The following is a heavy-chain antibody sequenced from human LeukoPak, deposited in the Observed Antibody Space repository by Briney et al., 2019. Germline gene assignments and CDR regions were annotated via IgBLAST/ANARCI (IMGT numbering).Heavy chain of an antibody. CDR1: GFTLSGHW. J-gene: IGHJ4*02. CDR2: ISSDGSIT. Sequence: GGSLTLSCVGSGFTLSGHWMHWVRQVPGKGLMGVSRISSDGSITTYADSVKGRFTISRDIARNTLYLQMNSLTADDTALYYCARSGYYNCYDYWGQGTLVTVSS. D-gene: IGHD3-3*01. V-gene: IGHV3-74*03. CDR3: ARSGYYNCYDY.